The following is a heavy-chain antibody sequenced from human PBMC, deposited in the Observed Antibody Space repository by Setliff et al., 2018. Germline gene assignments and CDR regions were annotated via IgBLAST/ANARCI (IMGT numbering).Heavy chain of an antibody. D-gene: IGHD7-27*01. J-gene: IGHJ3*02. CDR2: IYHGGTT. V-gene: IGHV4-30-2*01. CDR3: ATGEGGSDDAFGI. Sequence: PSETLSLTCAVSGASISSSAYSWNWIRQPPGKGLEWIVYIYHGGTTYYNPSLKSRVTISVDTSKNQVSLNLTSVTAADTAMYYCATGEGGSDDAFGIWGQGTMVTVSS. CDR1: GASISSSAYS.